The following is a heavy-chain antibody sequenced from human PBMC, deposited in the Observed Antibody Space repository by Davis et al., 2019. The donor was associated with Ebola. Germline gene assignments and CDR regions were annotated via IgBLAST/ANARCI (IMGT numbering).Heavy chain of an antibody. J-gene: IGHJ4*02. CDR2: IYYSGST. CDR3: AALVAGVDY. D-gene: IGHD6-19*01. Sequence: SETLSLTCTVSGGSITSRTSYWGWIRQPPGKGLEWIGSIYYSGSTYYNPSLKSRVTISVDTSKNQFSLKLSSVTAADTAVYYCAALVAGVDYWGQGTLVTVSS. V-gene: IGHV4-39*01. CDR1: GGSITSRTSY.